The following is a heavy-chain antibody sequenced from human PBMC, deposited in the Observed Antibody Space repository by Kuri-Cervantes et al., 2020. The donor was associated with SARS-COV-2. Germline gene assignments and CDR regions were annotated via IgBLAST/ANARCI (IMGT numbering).Heavy chain of an antibody. Sequence: GESLKISCAASTFTFNNYALIWVRQAPGKGLEWVSSISVPGGDTNYADSVKGRFTISRDNSKDTLYLQMNSLRAEDTVVYYCATVYTMGVSLDWGQGTLVTVSS. J-gene: IGHJ4*02. D-gene: IGHD3-16*01. CDR1: TFTFNNYA. CDR3: ATVYTMGVSLD. V-gene: IGHV3-23*01. CDR2: ISVPGGDT.